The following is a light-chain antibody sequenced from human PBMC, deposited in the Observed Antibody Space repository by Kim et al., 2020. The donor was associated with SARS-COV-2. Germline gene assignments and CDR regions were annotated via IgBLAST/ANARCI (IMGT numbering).Light chain of an antibody. Sequence: SVSPGEEATLSCRASQSINSKLAWYQQKPGQAPRLLMYGVSTRATGIPARFSGSGSGTEFTLTISSLQSEDFVVYYCHQYNDWPPTFGQGTKLEI. CDR3: HQYNDWPPT. J-gene: IGKJ2*01. CDR1: QSINSK. CDR2: GVS. V-gene: IGKV3-15*01.